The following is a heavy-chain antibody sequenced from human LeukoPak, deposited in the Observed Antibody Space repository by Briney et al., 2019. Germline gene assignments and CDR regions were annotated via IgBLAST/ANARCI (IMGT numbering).Heavy chain of an antibody. Sequence: PSETLSLTCTVSGGSISSYYWSWIRQPPGKGLEWIGYIYTSGSTNYNPSLKSRVTISVDTSKNQFSLKLSSVTAADTAVYYCARHALRYSSSGGFDYWGQGTLVTVSS. CDR2: IYTSGST. D-gene: IGHD6-6*01. J-gene: IGHJ4*02. V-gene: IGHV4-4*09. CDR1: GGSISSYY. CDR3: ARHALRYSSSGGFDY.